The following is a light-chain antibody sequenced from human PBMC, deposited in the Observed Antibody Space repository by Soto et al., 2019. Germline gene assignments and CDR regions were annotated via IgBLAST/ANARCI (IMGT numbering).Light chain of an antibody. CDR3: RQYGSSPSYT. V-gene: IGKV3-20*01. Sequence: EIVLTQSPGTLSLSPGERATLSCRASQSVSSSSYLAWYRQKPGQAPRLLIYGASSRATGIPDRFSGSGSATDFPLTISRLEPEDFAVYYCRQYGSSPSYTFGQGTKLEIK. CDR2: GAS. J-gene: IGKJ2*01. CDR1: QSVSSSSY.